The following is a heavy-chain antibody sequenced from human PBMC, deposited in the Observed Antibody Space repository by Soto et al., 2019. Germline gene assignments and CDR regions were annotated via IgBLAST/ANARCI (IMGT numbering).Heavy chain of an antibody. CDR3: VQDIGGFYCVDV. J-gene: IGHJ6*02. CDR1: GFTFDAYV. V-gene: IGHV3-9*01. Sequence: GGSLRLTCVASGFTFDAYVMHWVRQAPGKGLEWVAGISCNRGSINYADSVKGRFTISRDNAKNSLYLHMNSLRAEDTALYYCVQDIGGFYCVDVWGQGTTVTVSS. CDR2: ISCNRGSI.